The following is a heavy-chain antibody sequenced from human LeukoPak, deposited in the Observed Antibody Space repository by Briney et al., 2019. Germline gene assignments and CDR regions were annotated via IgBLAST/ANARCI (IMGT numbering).Heavy chain of an antibody. Sequence: GSLRLSFVASGITFNSYWMHWVRPAPGEGLVWVSRINSDGSSTSYADSVKGRFTISRDNAKNTLYLQMNSLRAEDTAVYYCAGYYYYAMDVWGQGTTVTVSS. V-gene: IGHV3-74*01. CDR3: AGYYYYAMDV. J-gene: IGHJ6*02. D-gene: IGHD3-3*01. CDR2: INSDGSST. CDR1: GITFNSYW.